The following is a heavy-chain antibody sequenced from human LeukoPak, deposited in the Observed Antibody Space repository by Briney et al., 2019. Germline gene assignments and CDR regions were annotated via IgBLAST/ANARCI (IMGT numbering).Heavy chain of an antibody. Sequence: GGSLRLSCAASGFTFSGYAMHWVRQAPGKGLEWVAVISYDGSNKYYADSVKGRFTISRDNSKNTLYLQMNSLRAEDTAVYYCARERSGWLNDAFDIWGQGTMVTVSS. J-gene: IGHJ3*02. CDR2: ISYDGSNK. CDR1: GFTFSGYA. CDR3: ARERSGWLNDAFDI. D-gene: IGHD6-19*01. V-gene: IGHV3-30-3*01.